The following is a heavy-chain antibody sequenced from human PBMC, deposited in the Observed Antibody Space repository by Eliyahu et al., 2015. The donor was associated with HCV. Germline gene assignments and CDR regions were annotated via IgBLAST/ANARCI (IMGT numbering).Heavy chain of an antibody. CDR1: GYSFTNYW. V-gene: IGHV5-51*01. CDR3: ARLLDFDGWYLGRPDY. D-gene: IGHD6-19*01. CDR2: IYPGDSDT. Sequence: EVQLVQSGAEVKKPGESLKISCKGSGYSFTNYWIAWVRQMPGQGLEWMGIIYPGDSDTRYRPSFQGQVSISVDKSTANAYLQWRSLKASDTAMYYCARLLDFDGWYLGRPDYWGQGTLVTVSS. J-gene: IGHJ4*02.